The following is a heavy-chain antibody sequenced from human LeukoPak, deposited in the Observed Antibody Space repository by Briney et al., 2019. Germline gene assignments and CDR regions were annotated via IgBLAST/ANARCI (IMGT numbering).Heavy chain of an antibody. J-gene: IGHJ4*02. CDR1: GFTFSSYG. Sequence: PGGPLRLSCAASGFTFSSYGMHWVRQAPGKGLEWVAVISYDGSNKYYADSVKGRFTISRDNSKNTLYLQMDSLRAEDTAVYYCARLRVLAASTSGFDYWGQGTLVTVSS. CDR2: ISYDGSNK. D-gene: IGHD2-2*01. CDR3: ARLRVLAASTSGFDY. V-gene: IGHV3-30*03.